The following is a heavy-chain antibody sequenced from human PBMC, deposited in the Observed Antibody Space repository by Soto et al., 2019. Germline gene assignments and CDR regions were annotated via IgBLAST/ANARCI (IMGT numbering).Heavy chain of an antibody. V-gene: IGHV3-74*01. Sequence: EVQLVESGGGLVQPGGSLRLSCVASGFTFSSYWMHWVRQAPGKGLVWVSRINSDGSSKNYADSVKGRFTISRDNAKNTLYLQMNSLRAEDTAVYYCARDSGGYGSGGVDWWGQGTRVTVSS. D-gene: IGHD5-12*01. J-gene: IGHJ4*02. CDR3: ARDSGGYGSGGVDW. CDR1: GFTFSSYW. CDR2: INSDGSSK.